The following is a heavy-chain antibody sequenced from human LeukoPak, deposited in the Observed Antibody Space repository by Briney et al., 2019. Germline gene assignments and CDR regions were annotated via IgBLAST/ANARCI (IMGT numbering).Heavy chain of an antibody. CDR2: IYYSGST. J-gene: IGHJ2*01. D-gene: IGHD3-10*01. Sequence: PSETLSLTCTVSGGSISNSRNYWGWIRQPPGKGLEWIGSIYYSGSTYYNPSLKSRVTISVDTSKNQFSLKLSSVTAADTAVYYCARRGSGSWYFDLWGRGTLVTVSS. CDR3: ARRGSGSWYFDL. V-gene: IGHV4-39*01. CDR1: GGSISNSRNY.